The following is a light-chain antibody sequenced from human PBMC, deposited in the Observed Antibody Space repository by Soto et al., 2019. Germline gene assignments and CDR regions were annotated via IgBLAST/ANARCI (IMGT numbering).Light chain of an antibody. CDR1: SSDVGSYNY. Sequence: QSALTQPASVSASLGQSITISCTGTSSDVGSYNYVSWYQQHPGKAPKLLIYEVTTRPSGVSNRFFGSKSGNTASLTISGLQPEDEADYYCSSYTTTNTPVVFGGGTKLTVL. CDR3: SSYTTTNTPVV. V-gene: IGLV2-14*01. J-gene: IGLJ2*01. CDR2: EVT.